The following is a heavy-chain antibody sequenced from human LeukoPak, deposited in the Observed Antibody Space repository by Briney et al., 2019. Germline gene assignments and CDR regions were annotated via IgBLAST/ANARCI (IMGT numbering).Heavy chain of an antibody. CDR1: GYTFTSYG. CDR2: ISAYSGNT. CDR3: ARVEIFGVVIIPFDY. J-gene: IGHJ4*02. D-gene: IGHD3-3*01. V-gene: IGHV1-18*01. Sequence: ASVTVSCKASGYTFTSYGISWVRQAPGQGLEWMGWISAYSGNTNYAQKLQGRVTMTTDTSTSTAYMELRSLRSDDTAVYYCARVEIFGVVIIPFDYWGQGTLVTVSS.